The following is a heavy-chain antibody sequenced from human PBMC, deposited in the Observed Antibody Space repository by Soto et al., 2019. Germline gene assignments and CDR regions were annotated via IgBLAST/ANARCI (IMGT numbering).Heavy chain of an antibody. CDR1: GYTFTCYY. J-gene: IGHJ3*02. D-gene: IGHD4-17*01. CDR3: ARDGMTTVTTEWNDAFDI. V-gene: IGHV1-46*01. Sequence: VASVKVSCKASGYTFTCYYMHWVRQAPGQGLEWMGIINPSGGSTSYAQKFQGRVTMTRDTSTSTVYMELSSLRSEDTAVYYCARDGMTTVTTEWNDAFDIWGQGTMVTVSS. CDR2: INPSGGST.